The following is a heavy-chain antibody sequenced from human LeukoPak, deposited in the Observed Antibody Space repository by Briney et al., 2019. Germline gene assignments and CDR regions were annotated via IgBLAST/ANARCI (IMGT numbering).Heavy chain of an antibody. CDR3: AKDMWVKTTVIHGYFQN. D-gene: IGHD4-17*01. V-gene: IGHV3-30*02. CDR1: GFTFSSYG. J-gene: IGHJ1*01. CDR2: IRYDGSNK. Sequence: GGSLRLSCAASGFTFSSYGMHWVRQAPGKGLEWVAFIRYDGSNKYYADSVKGRFTISRDNSKNTLYLQMNSLRAEDTAVYYCAKDMWVKTTVIHGYFQNWGQGTLVTVSS.